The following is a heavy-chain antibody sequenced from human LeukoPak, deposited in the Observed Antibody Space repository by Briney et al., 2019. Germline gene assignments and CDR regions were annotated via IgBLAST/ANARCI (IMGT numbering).Heavy chain of an antibody. CDR2: ISWNSGTI. CDR1: GFTFDDYA. D-gene: IGHD3-9*01. CDR3: ARGFAQILTGYLRVFDY. J-gene: IGHJ4*02. Sequence: GGSLRLSCAASGFTFDDYAMHWVRQAPGKGLEWVSGISWNSGTIGYADSVKGRFTISRDNAKNSLYLQMNSLRAEDTAVYYCARGFAQILTGYLRVFDYWGQGTLVTVSS. V-gene: IGHV3-9*01.